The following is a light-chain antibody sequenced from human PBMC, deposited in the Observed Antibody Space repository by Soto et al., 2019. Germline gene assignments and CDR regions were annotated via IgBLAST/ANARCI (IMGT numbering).Light chain of an antibody. J-gene: IGKJ5*01. V-gene: IGKV3-20*01. CDR2: AAS. CDR1: QSVSSKF. Sequence: SLGTLSLSPRERAALSCRASQSVSSKFLAWYQQKPGQAPRLLIYAASNRATGIPGRFSGSGSGTDFTLTISRLEPEDFTVYYCQLSGFFPPTFGQG. CDR3: QLSGFFPPT.